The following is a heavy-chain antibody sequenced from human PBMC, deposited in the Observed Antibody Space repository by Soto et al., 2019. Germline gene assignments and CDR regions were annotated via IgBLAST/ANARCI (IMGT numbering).Heavy chain of an antibody. V-gene: IGHV4-30-4*08. D-gene: IGHD2-21*02. CDR3: AREADGGDSLDV. J-gene: IGHJ6*02. Sequence: SETLSLTCTVSGGSISSDYYHWTWIRQSPGKGLEWIGYIHHSGSSLYDPSLKSRLTISVDTSKNQFSLHLTSVTAADTAVYFCAREADGGDSLDVWGQGTTVTVSS. CDR2: IHHSGSS. CDR1: GGSISSDYYH.